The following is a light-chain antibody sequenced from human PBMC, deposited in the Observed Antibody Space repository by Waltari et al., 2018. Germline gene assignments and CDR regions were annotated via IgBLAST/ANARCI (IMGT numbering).Light chain of an antibody. V-gene: IGLV3-21*04. CDR3: QVWDSDSNHPV. J-gene: IGLJ3*02. Sequence: SSVLTQPPSVSVAPGKTDRITCGGTSGKRVHWYQRKPGQAPVLVIYFDSDRPSGIPERFSGSNSGNTATLTISSVEAGDEADYYCQVWDSDSNHPVFGGGTKLTAL. CDR2: FDS. CDR1: SGKR.